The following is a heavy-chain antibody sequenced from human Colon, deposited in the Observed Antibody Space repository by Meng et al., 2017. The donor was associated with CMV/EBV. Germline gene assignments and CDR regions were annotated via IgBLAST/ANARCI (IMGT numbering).Heavy chain of an antibody. V-gene: IGHV3-23*03. CDR1: GFTVSSNH. J-gene: IGHJ4*02. Sequence: GESLKISCAASGFTVSSNHMSWVRQAPGKGPEWISVIYADGRSTNYADSVKGRLTISRDNAQKTLYLQMNSLTAEDTALYYCTKEDSSGWYRTFESWGQGTLVTVSS. D-gene: IGHD6-19*01. CDR2: IYADGRST. CDR3: TKEDSSGWYRTFES.